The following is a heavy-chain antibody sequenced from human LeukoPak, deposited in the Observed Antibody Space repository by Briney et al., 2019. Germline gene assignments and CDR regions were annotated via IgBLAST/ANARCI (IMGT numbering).Heavy chain of an antibody. D-gene: IGHD6-19*01. CDR3: ARLYSSGWYYFGY. V-gene: IGHV3-53*01. CDR2: IYSGGST. CDR1: GFTVSSNY. J-gene: IGHJ4*02. Sequence: GGSLRLSCAASGFTVSSNYMSWVRQAPGKGLEWVSVIYSGGSTYYADSVKGRFTISRDNSKNTLYLQMNSLRAEDTAVYYCARLYSSGWYYFGYWGQGTLVTVSS.